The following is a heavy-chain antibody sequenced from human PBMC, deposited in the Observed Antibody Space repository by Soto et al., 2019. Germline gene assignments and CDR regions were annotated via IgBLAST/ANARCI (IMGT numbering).Heavy chain of an antibody. V-gene: IGHV4-34*01. J-gene: IGHJ4*02. D-gene: IGHD6-6*01. CDR2: INHSGST. CDR1: GGSFSCYY. Sequence: PSETLSLTCAVYGGSFSCYYWSWIRQPPGKGLEWIGEINHSGSTNYNPSLKSRVTISVDTSKNQFSLKLSSVTAADTAVYYCARGQRQLAAFDYWGQGTLVTVSS. CDR3: ARGQRQLAAFDY.